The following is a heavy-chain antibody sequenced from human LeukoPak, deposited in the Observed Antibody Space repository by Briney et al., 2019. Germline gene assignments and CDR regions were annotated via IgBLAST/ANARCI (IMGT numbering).Heavy chain of an antibody. CDR1: GYTFTSYD. D-gene: IGHD2-2*01. CDR3: AGLAYCSSTSCYGFDP. CDR2: MNLNRSNT. V-gene: IGHV1-8*03. J-gene: IGHJ5*02. Sequence: ASVRVSSKASGYTFTSYDINWVRDATGHGLERRWWMNLNRSNTGYPQKSQGRVTITRNTSISTAYMEQSSLRSEDTAVYYGAGLAYCSSTSCYGFDPWGQGTLVTVSS.